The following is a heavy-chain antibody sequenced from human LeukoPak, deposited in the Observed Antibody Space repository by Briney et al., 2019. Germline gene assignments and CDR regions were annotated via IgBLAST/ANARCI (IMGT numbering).Heavy chain of an antibody. CDR3: ARVERYYYYYMDV. Sequence: ASVKVSCKASGYTFTGYYMHWVRQAPGQGLEWMGWINPNSGGTNYAQKFQGRATMTRDTSISTAYMELSRLRSDDTAVYYCARVERYYYYYMDVWGKGTTVTVSS. V-gene: IGHV1-2*02. CDR1: GYTFTGYY. J-gene: IGHJ6*03. CDR2: INPNSGGT. D-gene: IGHD1-1*01.